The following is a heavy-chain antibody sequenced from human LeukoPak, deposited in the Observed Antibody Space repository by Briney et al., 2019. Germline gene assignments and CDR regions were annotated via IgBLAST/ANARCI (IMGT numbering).Heavy chain of an antibody. CDR1: GYTFTSYY. CDR2: INPNSGGT. J-gene: IGHJ5*02. V-gene: IGHV1-2*02. CDR3: ARISDYYYGSGSYIFDP. D-gene: IGHD3-10*01. Sequence: ASVKVSCKASGYTFTSYYMHWVRQAPGQGLEWMGWINPNSGGTNYAQKFQGRVTMTRDTSISTAYMELSRLRSDDTAVYYCARISDYYYGSGSYIFDPWGQGTLVTVSS.